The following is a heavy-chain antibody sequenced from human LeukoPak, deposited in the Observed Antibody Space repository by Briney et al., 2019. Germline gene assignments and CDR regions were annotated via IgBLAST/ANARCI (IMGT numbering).Heavy chain of an antibody. J-gene: IGHJ4*02. CDR1: GGSISSSYFY. Sequence: SETLSLTCIVSGGSISSSYFYWGWIRQPPGTGLEWIGSIHYSGSTYYNPSLKSRVTISVDTSKNQFSLNLSSVNAADTAIYYCTRGSTIFGVVGNYWGQGTLVTVSS. CDR2: IHYSGST. D-gene: IGHD3-3*01. CDR3: TRGSTIFGVVGNY. V-gene: IGHV4-39*01.